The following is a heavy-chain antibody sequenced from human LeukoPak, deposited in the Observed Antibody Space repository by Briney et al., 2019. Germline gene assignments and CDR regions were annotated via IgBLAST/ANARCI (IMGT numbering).Heavy chain of an antibody. V-gene: IGHV3-21*01. CDR1: GFTFSSYD. Sequence: GGSLRLSCTASGFTFSSYDMSWVRQAPGKGLEWVSSITTYSSYIHDADSVKGRFTISRDNAKNSLYLQMNSLRAEDTAVYYCARDRSNGDYAFDYWGQGALVTVSS. CDR2: ITTYSSYI. J-gene: IGHJ4*02. D-gene: IGHD4-17*01. CDR3: ARDRSNGDYAFDY.